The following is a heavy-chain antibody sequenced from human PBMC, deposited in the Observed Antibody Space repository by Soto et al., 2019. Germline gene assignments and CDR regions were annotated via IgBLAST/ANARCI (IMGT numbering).Heavy chain of an antibody. Sequence: QVQLQESGPGLVKPSGTLSLTCAVSGGSISSSNWWSWVRQPPGKGLEWIGEIYHSGSTNYNPSRVSRVNISGEKSRIQFSLRLSSVTAADTAVYYCPALLRGPGSIAVRGGFDIWGQGTMVTVSS. CDR3: PALLRGPGSIAVRGGFDI. D-gene: IGHD3-10*01. CDR1: GGSISSSNW. V-gene: IGHV4-4*02. J-gene: IGHJ3*02. CDR2: IYHSGST.